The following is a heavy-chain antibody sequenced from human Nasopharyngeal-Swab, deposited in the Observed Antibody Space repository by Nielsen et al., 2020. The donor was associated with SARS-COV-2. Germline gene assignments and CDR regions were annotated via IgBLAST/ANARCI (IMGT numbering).Heavy chain of an antibody. CDR1: GFSLTTSGMC. Sequence: SGPTLVKPTQTLTLTCTFSGFSLTTSGMCVTWIRQPPGKALEWLGYIDWDGDTYYSTTLKTRLTISKDTSKNLVVLRMTNMEPVDTGTYYGARELPLTGMDVWCQGTTVTVSS. D-gene: IGHD1-7*01. V-gene: IGHV2-70*01. J-gene: IGHJ6*02. CDR3: ARELPLTGMDV. CDR2: IDWDGDT.